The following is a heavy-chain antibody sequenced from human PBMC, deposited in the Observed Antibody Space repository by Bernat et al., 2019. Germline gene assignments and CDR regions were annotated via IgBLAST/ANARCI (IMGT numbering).Heavy chain of an antibody. CDR3: ASGTAAGRQYDFDY. CDR2: IYYSGST. CDR1: GGSISSSSYY. V-gene: IGHV4-39*01. D-gene: IGHD6-13*01. J-gene: IGHJ4*02. Sequence: QLQLQESGPGLVKPSETLSLTCTVSGGSISSSSYYWGWIRQPPGKGLEWIGSIYYSGSTYYNPSLKSRVTISVAPSKNQSSLKLSSVTAADTAVYYCASGTAAGRQYDFDYWGQGTLVTVSS.